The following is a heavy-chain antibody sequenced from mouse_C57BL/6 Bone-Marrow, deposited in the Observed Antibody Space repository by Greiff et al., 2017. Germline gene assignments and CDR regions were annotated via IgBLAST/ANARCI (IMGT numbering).Heavy chain of an antibody. V-gene: IGHV1-81*01. J-gene: IGHJ1*03. CDR2: IYPRSGNT. Sequence: QVQLQQSGAELARPGASVKLSCKASGYTFTSYGISWVKQRTGQGLEWIGEIYPRSGNTYYNEKFKGKATLTADKSSSTAYMELRILTSEDSAVYFCARSGYYGSSYGGYCDVWGTGTTVTVSS. CDR3: ARSGYYGSSYGGYCDV. D-gene: IGHD1-1*01. CDR1: GYTFTSYG.